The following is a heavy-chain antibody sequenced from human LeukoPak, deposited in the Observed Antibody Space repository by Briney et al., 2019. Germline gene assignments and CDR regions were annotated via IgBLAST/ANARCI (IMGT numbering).Heavy chain of an antibody. J-gene: IGHJ4*02. V-gene: IGHV4-59*12. Sequence: DPSETMSLTCTVSGGSISSYYWSWIRQPPGKGLEWIGYIHYSGSTNYNPSLKSRVTISVDTSKNQFSLKLSSVTAADTAVYYCARVRYSTSWEKKYYFDYWGQGTLVTVSS. CDR1: GGSISSYY. D-gene: IGHD6-13*01. CDR2: IHYSGST. CDR3: ARVRYSTSWEKKYYFDY.